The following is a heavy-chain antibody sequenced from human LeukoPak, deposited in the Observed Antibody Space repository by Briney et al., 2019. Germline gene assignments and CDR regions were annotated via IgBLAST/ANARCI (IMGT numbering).Heavy chain of an antibody. CDR2: ISAYNGNT. D-gene: IGHD6-19*01. V-gene: IGHV1-18*04. CDR3: ARSYSSGRYGDY. Sequence: ASVKVSCKASGYTFTGYYMHWVRQAPGQGLEWMGWISAYNGNTNYAQKLQGRVTMTTDTSTSTAYMELRSLRSDDTAVYYCARSYSSGRYGDYWGQGTLVTVSS. J-gene: IGHJ4*02. CDR1: GYTFTGYY.